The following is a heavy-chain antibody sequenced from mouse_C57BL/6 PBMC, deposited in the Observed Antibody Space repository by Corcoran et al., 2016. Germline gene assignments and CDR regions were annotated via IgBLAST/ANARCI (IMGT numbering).Heavy chain of an antibody. CDR1: GYTFTNYC. J-gene: IGHJ3*01. CDR3: ASGLYYGKFAY. D-gene: IGHD2-1*01. Sequence: EVQLQQSGPELVKPGASVKISCKASGYTFTNYCMNWVKQRHGKGLEWIGDINPNDGGTSYNQKFKGKATLTVDKSSSTAYMELRSLTSEDSAVYYCASGLYYGKFAYWGQGTLVTVSA. V-gene: IGHV1-26*01. CDR2: INPNDGGT.